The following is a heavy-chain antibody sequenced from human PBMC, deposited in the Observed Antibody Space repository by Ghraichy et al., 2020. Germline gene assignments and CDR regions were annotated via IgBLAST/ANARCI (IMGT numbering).Heavy chain of an antibody. CDR1: GYTITSYA. CDR3: ARVRRGAARGGQNWFDP. J-gene: IGHJ5*02. D-gene: IGHD6-6*01. Sequence: ASVKVSCKASGYTITSYAMNWVRQAPGQGLEWMGWINTNTGNPTYAQGFTGRFVFSLDTSVSTAYLQISSLKAEDTAVYYCARVRRGAARGGQNWFDPWGQGTLVTVSS. CDR2: INTNTGNP. V-gene: IGHV7-4-1*02.